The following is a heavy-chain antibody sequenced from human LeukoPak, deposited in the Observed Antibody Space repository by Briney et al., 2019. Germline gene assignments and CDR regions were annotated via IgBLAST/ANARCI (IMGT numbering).Heavy chain of an antibody. CDR3: ARERITMVRGVGYYYFDY. CDR1: GFTVSDYY. CDR2: ISSSGSTI. Sequence: GGSLRLSCAASGFTVSDYYMSWSRQAPGKGLEWVSYISSSGSTIYYADSVKGRFTISRDNAKNSLYLQMNSLRAEDTAVYYCARERITMVRGVGYYYFDYWGQGTLVTVSS. D-gene: IGHD3-10*01. J-gene: IGHJ4*02. V-gene: IGHV3-11*01.